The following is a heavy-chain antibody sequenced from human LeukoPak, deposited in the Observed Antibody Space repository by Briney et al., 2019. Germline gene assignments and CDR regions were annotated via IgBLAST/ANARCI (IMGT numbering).Heavy chain of an antibody. D-gene: IGHD2-2*01. CDR2: MNPNSDNT. CDR1: GYTFTIYD. CDR3: ARATYCSSTSCYGYYYYGMDV. Sequence: ASVKVSCKASGYTFTIYDINWVRQATGQGLEWMGWMNPNSDNTGYAQKFQGRVTITADESTSTAYMELSSLRSEDTAVYYCARATYCSSTSCYGYYYYGMDVWGQGTTVTVSS. V-gene: IGHV1-8*01. J-gene: IGHJ6*02.